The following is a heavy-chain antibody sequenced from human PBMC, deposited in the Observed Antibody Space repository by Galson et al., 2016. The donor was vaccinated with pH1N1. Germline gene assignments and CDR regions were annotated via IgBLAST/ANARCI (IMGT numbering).Heavy chain of an antibody. CDR3: AKAGAVLRYFDWLFDAFDI. J-gene: IGHJ3*02. D-gene: IGHD3-9*01. CDR1: GYTFTGYY. CDR2: INPSIDVT. Sequence: SVKVSCKASGYTFTGYYIHWVRQAPGQGLEWMGRINPSIDVTDYAQNFPGRVTMTRDTSITTVYMELSSLRSDDTAVYYCAKAGAVLRYFDWLFDAFDIWGQGTMVAVSS. V-gene: IGHV1-2*06.